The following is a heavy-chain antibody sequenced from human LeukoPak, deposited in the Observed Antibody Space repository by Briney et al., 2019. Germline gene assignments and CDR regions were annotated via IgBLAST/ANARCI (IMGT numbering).Heavy chain of an antibody. CDR1: GDTFSSYY. D-gene: IGHD6-13*01. CDR3: ARVTSRSWYSYFDF. CDR2: SNSRGGST. J-gene: IGHJ4*02. V-gene: IGHV1-46*01. Sequence: ASVKVSCKASGDTFSSYYIHWVRQAPGQVLEWMGDSNSRGGSTDYPQKFRDRLSMTRDTSTSTVHMELSSLRSEDTAVYYCARVTSRSWYSYFDFWGQGTLVIVSS.